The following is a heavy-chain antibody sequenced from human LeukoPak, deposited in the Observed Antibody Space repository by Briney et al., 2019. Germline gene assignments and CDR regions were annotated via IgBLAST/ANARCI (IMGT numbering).Heavy chain of an antibody. J-gene: IGHJ6*02. V-gene: IGHV3-7*01. Sequence: GGSLRLSCAASGFTFSSYAMSWVRQAPGKGLEWVANIKQDGSEKYYVDSVKGRFTISRDNAKNSLYLQMNSLRAEDTAVYYCARELTYGMDVWGQGTTVTVSS. CDR3: ARELTYGMDV. CDR1: GFTFSSYA. CDR2: IKQDGSEK.